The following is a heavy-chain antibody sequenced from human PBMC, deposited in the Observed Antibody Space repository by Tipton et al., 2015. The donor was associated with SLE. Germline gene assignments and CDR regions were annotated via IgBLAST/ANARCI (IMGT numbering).Heavy chain of an antibody. V-gene: IGHV3-30*04. J-gene: IGHJ6*02. CDR1: GFTFSSYA. Sequence: RSLRLSCAASGFTFSSYAMHWVRQAPGKGLEGVAVISYDGSNKYYADSVKGRFTISRDNSKNTLYLQMNSLRAEDTAVYYCARAEDIVVLPAASYGMDVWGHGTPVTVSS. CDR2: ISYDGSNK. CDR3: ARAEDIVVLPAASYGMDV. D-gene: IGHD2-2*01.